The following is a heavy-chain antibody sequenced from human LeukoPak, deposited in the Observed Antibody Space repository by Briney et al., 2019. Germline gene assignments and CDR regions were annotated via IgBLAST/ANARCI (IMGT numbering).Heavy chain of an antibody. CDR1: GGTFSSYA. Sequence: SVKVSCKASGGTFSSYAISWVPQAPGQGLEWMGGIIPVFGTANYAQQFQGRVTITADESTSTAYMELSSLRSEDAAVYYCARDLMDYYDSSGYYGSWGQGTLVTVSS. CDR3: ARDLMDYYDSSGYYGS. J-gene: IGHJ5*02. D-gene: IGHD3-22*01. V-gene: IGHV1-69*13. CDR2: IIPVFGTA.